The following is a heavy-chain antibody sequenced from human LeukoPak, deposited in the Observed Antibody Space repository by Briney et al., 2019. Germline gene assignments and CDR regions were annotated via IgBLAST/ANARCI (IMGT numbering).Heavy chain of an antibody. V-gene: IGHV1-8*01. CDR1: GYTFTSYD. D-gene: IGHD3-10*01. J-gene: IGHJ6*02. CDR3: ARVPITMVRGATYYYYGMDV. Sequence: ASVKVSCKASGYTFTSYDINWLRQATGQGLEWMGWMNPNSGNTGYAQKFQGRVTMTRNTSISTAYMELSSLRSEDTAVYYCARVPITMVRGATYYYYGMDVWGQGTTVTVSS. CDR2: MNPNSGNT.